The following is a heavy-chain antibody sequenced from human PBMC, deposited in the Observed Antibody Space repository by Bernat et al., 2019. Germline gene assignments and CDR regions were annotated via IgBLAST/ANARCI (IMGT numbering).Heavy chain of an antibody. Sequence: QVQLQESGPGLVKPSGTLSLTCAVSGGSISSSNWWSWVRQPPGTGLEWIGDIYHSGSTNYNPSLKSRVTIAVDKSKNPFSLKLSCVTAADTAVYYCARDSLGDQPDAFDIWGQGTMVTVSS. CDR2: IYHSGST. D-gene: IGHD2-21*02. CDR1: GGSISSSNW. J-gene: IGHJ3*02. V-gene: IGHV4-4*02. CDR3: ARDSLGDQPDAFDI.